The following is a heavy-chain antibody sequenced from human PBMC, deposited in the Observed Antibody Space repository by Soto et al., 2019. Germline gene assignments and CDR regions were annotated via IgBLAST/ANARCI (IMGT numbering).Heavy chain of an antibody. V-gene: IGHV4-4*07. CDR3: ARTVGAAYYFDF. Sequence: QVQLQESGPGLVKPSETLSLTCNVSGDSMSKYYWSWVRQPAGKGLEWIGRIWTSGSTNYNPSLKSRVTMSIDTSNMHFSLDLKSVTAADTAVYYCARTVGAAYYFDFWGQGVLVTVSS. CDR1: GDSMSKYY. D-gene: IGHD3-16*01. CDR2: IWTSGST. J-gene: IGHJ4*02.